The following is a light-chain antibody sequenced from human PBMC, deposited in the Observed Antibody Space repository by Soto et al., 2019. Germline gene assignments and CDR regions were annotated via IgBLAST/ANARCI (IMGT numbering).Light chain of an antibody. CDR1: QSVNDNH. Sequence: EVVLTQSLGTLSLSPGARATLSCRASQSVNDNHLAWYQQKGGQAPRLLIYGASTRATGVPERFSGSGFGTAYSLIINRLQPEDFALYYCQLYGGSPPRGTVGPGTTVEI. V-gene: IGKV3-20*01. CDR3: QLYGGSPPRGT. J-gene: IGKJ3*01. CDR2: GAS.